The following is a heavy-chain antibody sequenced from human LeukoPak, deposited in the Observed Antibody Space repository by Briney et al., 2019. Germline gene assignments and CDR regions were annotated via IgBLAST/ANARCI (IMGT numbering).Heavy chain of an antibody. CDR1: GFTFSSYD. D-gene: IGHD2/OR15-2a*01. CDR3: ARERFLNGMDV. J-gene: IGHJ6*02. CDR2: TGTAGDT. V-gene: IGHV3-13*01. Sequence: GGSLRLSCAASGFTFSSYDMHWVRQATGKGLEWVSATGTAGDTYYPGSVKGRFTVSRENAKNSLYLQMNSLRAGDTAVYYCARERFLNGMDVWGQGTTVTVSS.